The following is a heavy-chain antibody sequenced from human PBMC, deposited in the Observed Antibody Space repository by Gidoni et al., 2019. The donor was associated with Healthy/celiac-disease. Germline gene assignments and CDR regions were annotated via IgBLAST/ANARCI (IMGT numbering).Heavy chain of an antibody. J-gene: IGHJ5*02. CDR3: ARLFRPYSSSSGGGWFDP. V-gene: IGHV4-39*01. CDR2: IYYSGST. D-gene: IGHD6-6*01. CDR1: GGSISSSSYY. Sequence: QLQLQESGPGLVKPSETLSLPCTVSGGSISSSSYYWGWIRQPPGKGLEWIGSIYYSGSTYYNPSLKSRVTISVDTSKNQFSLKLSSVTAADTAVYYCARLFRPYSSSSGGGWFDPWGQGTLVTVSS.